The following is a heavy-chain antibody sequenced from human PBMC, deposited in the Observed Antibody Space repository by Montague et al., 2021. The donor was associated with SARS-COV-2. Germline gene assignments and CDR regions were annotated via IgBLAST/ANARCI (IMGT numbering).Heavy chain of an antibody. CDR3: ARHRNYGDHSLDNWFHP. D-gene: IGHD4-17*01. Sequence: SETLSLTCTVSGDSTSCPNCYWGWIRQPPGKRLDWIGTIYNSGTAYYNPSLKSRLTISIDTSKNQFSLKLSSVTAADTAVYYCARHRNYGDHSLDNWFHPWGQGALVSVSS. CDR1: GDSTSCPNCY. CDR2: IYNSGTA. V-gene: IGHV4-39*01. J-gene: IGHJ5*02.